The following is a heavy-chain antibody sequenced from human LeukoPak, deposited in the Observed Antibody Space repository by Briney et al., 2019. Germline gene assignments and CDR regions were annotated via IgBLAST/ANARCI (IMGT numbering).Heavy chain of an antibody. D-gene: IGHD4-17*01. V-gene: IGHV1-69*04. Sequence: GASVKVSCKASGGTFSSYTISWVRQAPGQGLEWMGRIIPILGIANYAQKFQGRVTITADKSTSTAYMELSSLRSEDTAVYYCARDIATVTTDPNWFDPWGQGTLVTASS. CDR3: ARDIATVTTDPNWFDP. CDR2: IIPILGIA. J-gene: IGHJ5*02. CDR1: GGTFSSYT.